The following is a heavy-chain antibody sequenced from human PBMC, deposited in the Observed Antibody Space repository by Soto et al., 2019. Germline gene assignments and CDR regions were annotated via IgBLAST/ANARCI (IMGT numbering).Heavy chain of an antibody. Sequence: ASVKVSCKASGGTFSSYAISWVRQAPGQGLEWMGGIIPIFGTANYAQKFQGRVTITADESTSTAYMELSSLRSEDTAVYYRAREGRSGGSCYSCLDPWGQGTLVTVSS. CDR2: IIPIFGTA. J-gene: IGHJ5*02. CDR3: AREGRSGGSCYSCLDP. CDR1: GGTFSSYA. D-gene: IGHD2-15*01. V-gene: IGHV1-69*13.